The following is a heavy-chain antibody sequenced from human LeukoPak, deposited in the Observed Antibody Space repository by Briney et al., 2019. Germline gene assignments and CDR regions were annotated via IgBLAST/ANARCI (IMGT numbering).Heavy chain of an antibody. J-gene: IGHJ3*01. D-gene: IGHD2-2*01. Sequence: GGSLRLSCAASGFSFTNAWMNWVRQAPGKGLEWVGRVKSKTEGGTTDHAAPVKGRFTISRDDSKDTLYLQMNSLKTEDTAVYYCATGYCSGIGCGGFWGQGTMVTVSS. CDR3: ATGYCSGIGCGGF. CDR2: VKSKTEGGTT. CDR1: GFSFTNAW. V-gene: IGHV3-15*01.